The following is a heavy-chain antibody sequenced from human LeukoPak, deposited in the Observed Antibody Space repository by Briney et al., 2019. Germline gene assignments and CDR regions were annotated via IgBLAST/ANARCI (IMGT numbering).Heavy chain of an antibody. J-gene: IGHJ6*04. CDR1: GGSFSGYY. V-gene: IGHV4-34*01. Sequence: SETLSLTCAVYGGSFSGYYWSWIRRPPGKGLEWIGEINHSGSTNYNPSLKSRVTISVDTSKNQFSLKLSSVTAADTAVYYCAREDIVVVPAAKAYYYYGMDVWGKGTTVTVSS. D-gene: IGHD2-2*01. CDR2: INHSGST. CDR3: AREDIVVVPAAKAYYYYGMDV.